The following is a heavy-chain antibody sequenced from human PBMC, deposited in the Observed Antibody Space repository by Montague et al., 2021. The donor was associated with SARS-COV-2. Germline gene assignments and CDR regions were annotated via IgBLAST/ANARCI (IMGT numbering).Heavy chain of an antibody. Sequence: SETLSLTCTVSGDSISSYYWSWIRHLPGKGREWIGDNDYSGSTNNNPTPKSRVTMSVDTSKNQFSLKLSSVTAADTAVYYCARGLDYWGQGTLVTVSS. CDR3: ARGLDY. J-gene: IGHJ4*02. V-gene: IGHV4-59*01. CDR1: GDSISSYY. CDR2: NDYSGST.